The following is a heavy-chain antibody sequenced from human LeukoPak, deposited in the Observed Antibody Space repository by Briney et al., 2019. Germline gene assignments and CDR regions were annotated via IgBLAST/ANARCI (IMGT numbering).Heavy chain of an antibody. D-gene: IGHD2-2*01. CDR1: GFTFSSYG. V-gene: IGHV3-33*06. J-gene: IGHJ5*02. CDR3: AEDSRAYCSSTSCPPWFDP. Sequence: GGSLRLSCAASGFTFSSYGMHWVRQAPGKGLEWVAVIWYDGSNKYYADSVKGRFTISRDNSKNTLYLQMNSLRAEDTAVYYCAEDSRAYCSSTSCPPWFDPWGQGTLVTVSS. CDR2: IWYDGSNK.